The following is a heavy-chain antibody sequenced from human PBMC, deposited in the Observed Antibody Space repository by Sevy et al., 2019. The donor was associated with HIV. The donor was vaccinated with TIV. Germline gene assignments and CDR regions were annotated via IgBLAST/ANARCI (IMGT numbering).Heavy chain of an antibody. J-gene: IGHJ6*02. V-gene: IGHV3-21*01. CDR2: ITSSSNYI. D-gene: IGHD3-3*01. Sequence: GGSLRLSCAASGFTFSKYTMNWVRQAPGKGLEWVSSITSSSNYIYYADSVKGRFTISRDNAKNSLCLQMNGLRAEDTAVYYCARSEPTIFGVVSYGMDVWGQGTTVTVSS. CDR3: ARSEPTIFGVVSYGMDV. CDR1: GFTFSKYT.